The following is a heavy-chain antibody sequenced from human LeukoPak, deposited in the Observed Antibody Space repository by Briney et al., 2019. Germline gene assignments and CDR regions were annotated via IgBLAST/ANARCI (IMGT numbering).Heavy chain of an antibody. Sequence: PGGSLRLSCAASGFTFSNHWMSWVRQAPGKGLEWVAVISYDGSNKYYADSVKGRFTISRDNSKNTLYLQMTSLRAEDTARYYCAKHPRLVRYFDSWGQGTLVTVSS. J-gene: IGHJ4*02. CDR2: ISYDGSNK. CDR3: AKHPRLVRYFDS. CDR1: GFTFSNHW. D-gene: IGHD6-6*01. V-gene: IGHV3-30*18.